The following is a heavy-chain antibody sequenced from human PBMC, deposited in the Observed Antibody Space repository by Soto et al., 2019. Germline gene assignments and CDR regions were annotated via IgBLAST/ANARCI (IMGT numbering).Heavy chain of an antibody. V-gene: IGHV1-69*01. D-gene: IGHD1-1*01. CDR2: FIPIFGTS. J-gene: IGHJ6*02. Sequence: QVQLVQSGAEMKNPGSSVKVSCKAYGGTFSTYGIIWVRQAPGQGLEWMGGFIPIFGTSNYAQKFQGRVNITRGGPKGTAHLGPKQPGSGGPARLYCARGELKTGSVPYSMDVWGQGTTVAVSS. CDR3: ARGELKTGSVPYSMDV. CDR1: GGTFSTYG.